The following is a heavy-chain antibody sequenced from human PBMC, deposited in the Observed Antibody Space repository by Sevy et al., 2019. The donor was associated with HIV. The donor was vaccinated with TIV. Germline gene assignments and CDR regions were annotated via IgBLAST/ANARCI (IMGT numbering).Heavy chain of an antibody. J-gene: IGHJ3*02. CDR1: GFTISSYS. D-gene: IGHD2-8*01. Sequence: GGSLRLSCAASGFTISSYSMNWVRQAPGKGLEWVSYISSSSSTIYYAHSVKGRFTISRDNAKNSLYLQMNSLRDEDTAVYYCARDACTNGVCYNVAFDIWGQGTMVTVSS. CDR2: ISSSSSTI. V-gene: IGHV3-48*02. CDR3: ARDACTNGVCYNVAFDI.